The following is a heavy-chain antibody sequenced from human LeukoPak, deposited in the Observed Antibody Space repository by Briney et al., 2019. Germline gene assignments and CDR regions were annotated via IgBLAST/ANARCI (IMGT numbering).Heavy chain of an antibody. CDR2: IWYDGSNK. CDR1: EFSFSDYG. Sequence: GGSLRLSCAASEFSFSDYGMHWVRQAPGKGLEWVAVIWYDGSNKDYADSVKGRFTISRDNSKSTLYLQMNSLRAEDTALYYCARDRHFGSGSYNSPFAYWGQGTLVTVSS. D-gene: IGHD3-10*01. V-gene: IGHV3-33*01. J-gene: IGHJ4*02. CDR3: ARDRHFGSGSYNSPFAY.